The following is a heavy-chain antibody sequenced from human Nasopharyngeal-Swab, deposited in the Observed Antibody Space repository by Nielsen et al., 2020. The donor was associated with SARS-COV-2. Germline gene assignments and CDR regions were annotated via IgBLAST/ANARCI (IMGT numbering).Heavy chain of an antibody. CDR1: GFTFSSYA. CDR3: AKSGSGSHYSSSDY. V-gene: IGHV3-23*01. CDR2: ISGSGDST. J-gene: IGHJ4*02. Sequence: GGSLRLSCAPSGFTFSSYAMTWVRQAPGKGLEWVSGISGSGDSTYCADSVKGRFTISRDNSKTPLYLQMNSLRVEDTAVYYCAKSGSGSHYSSSDYWGQGTLLIVSS. D-gene: IGHD1-26*01.